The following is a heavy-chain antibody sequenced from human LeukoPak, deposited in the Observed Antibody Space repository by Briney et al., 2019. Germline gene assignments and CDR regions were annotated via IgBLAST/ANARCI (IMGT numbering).Heavy chain of an antibody. Sequence: PGGSLRLSCAASGFTFANYAMNWFRHTPGKGLEWLSYISSTNAIYYADSVKGRFTISRDNAKESLYLQMNSPRAEDTAVYYCARDDKWAFDYWGQGTLVTVSS. V-gene: IGHV3-69-1*02. CDR2: ISSTNAI. CDR3: ARDDKWAFDY. D-gene: IGHD1-26*01. CDR1: GFTFANYA. J-gene: IGHJ4*02.